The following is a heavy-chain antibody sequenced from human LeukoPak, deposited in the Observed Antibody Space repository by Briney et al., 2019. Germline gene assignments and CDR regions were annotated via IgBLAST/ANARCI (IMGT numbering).Heavy chain of an antibody. D-gene: IGHD4-17*01. J-gene: IGHJ6*03. CDR2: IYYSGST. CDR1: GASIRSYY. CDR3: ARRRGGDYGMYYYYYMDV. Sequence: SETLSLTCTVSGASIRSYYWSWIRQPPGKGLEWIGYIYYSGSTNYNPSLKSRVTISVDTSKNQFSLKLSSVTAADTAVYYCARRRGGDYGMYYYYYMDVWGKGTTVTVSS. V-gene: IGHV4-59*01.